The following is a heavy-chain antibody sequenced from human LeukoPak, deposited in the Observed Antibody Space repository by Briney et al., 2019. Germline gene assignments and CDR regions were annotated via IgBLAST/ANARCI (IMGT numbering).Heavy chain of an antibody. CDR2: INHSGRT. J-gene: IGHJ5*02. CDR3: ASPHYYDENSFDP. CDR1: GGSFNGYY. D-gene: IGHD3-22*01. Sequence: SETLSLTCAVYGGSFNGYYWSWIRQPPGKGLEWIGEINHSGRTNYNPSLKSRVTISADTSKNQFSLKLSSVTAADTAVYYCASPHYYDENSFDPWGQGTLVTVSS. V-gene: IGHV4-34*01.